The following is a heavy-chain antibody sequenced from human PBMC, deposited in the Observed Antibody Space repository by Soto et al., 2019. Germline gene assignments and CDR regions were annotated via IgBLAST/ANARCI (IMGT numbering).Heavy chain of an antibody. CDR3: VSQRTSVLTQAYFDY. J-gene: IGHJ4*02. D-gene: IGHD2-8*01. CDR1: GGSVSNSNYY. V-gene: IGHV4-39*01. CDR2: VYYRGRS. Sequence: SETLSLTCTVYGGSVSNSNYYWGWIRQSPGKGLEWIGSVYYRGRSYSKSSVKSRVTISVDTSKNQFSLNLNSVTASDTAVYYCVSQRTSVLTQAYFDYWGPGALVTVSS.